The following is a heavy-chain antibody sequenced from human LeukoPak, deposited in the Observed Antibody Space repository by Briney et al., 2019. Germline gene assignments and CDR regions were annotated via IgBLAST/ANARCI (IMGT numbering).Heavy chain of an antibody. Sequence: GRCLRLSCAASGFTFSNSIMNWVRQAPGKGLGWVAVVEVEAPNMYHAYSVKGRFTISRDNSQNTEYLQMNGLRAEDTAVYYCAREKSRDGQKEVIYYDYMDVGGKRTT. J-gene: IGHJ6*03. CDR2: VEVEAPNM. D-gene: IGHD5-24*01. CDR3: AREKSRDGQKEVIYYDYMDV. CDR1: GFTFSNSI. V-gene: IGHV3-30*04.